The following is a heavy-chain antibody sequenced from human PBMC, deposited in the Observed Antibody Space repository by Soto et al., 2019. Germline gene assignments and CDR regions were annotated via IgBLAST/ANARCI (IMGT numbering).Heavy chain of an antibody. CDR1: GYTFVNYG. J-gene: IGHJ4*02. V-gene: IGHV1-18*01. CDR2: ISVYDGNT. D-gene: IGHD3-22*01. CDR3: ARVHFYDEFDS. Sequence: QVQLVQSGIEVKKTGASVKVSCKASGYTFVNYGVAWVRQAPGQGLEYMGWISVYDGNTKYTEKFRDRVTMTADTSTSTAYMDLRGLQPDDTAVYFCARVHFYDEFDSWGQGTLVTVSS.